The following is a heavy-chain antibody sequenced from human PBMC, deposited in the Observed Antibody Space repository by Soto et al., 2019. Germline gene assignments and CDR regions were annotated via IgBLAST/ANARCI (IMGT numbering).Heavy chain of an antibody. J-gene: IGHJ4*02. CDR3: AKVERAVAGIID. Sequence: VQLLESGGGLVQPGGSLRLSCAASGFTFSSYAMSWVSQAPGKGLDWVSAISVSVGSTYYADSVKGRFTISRDNSKNTLYLQMNSLRAEDTAVYYCAKVERAVAGIIDWGQGTLVTVSS. D-gene: IGHD6-19*01. CDR2: ISVSVGST. V-gene: IGHV3-23*01. CDR1: GFTFSSYA.